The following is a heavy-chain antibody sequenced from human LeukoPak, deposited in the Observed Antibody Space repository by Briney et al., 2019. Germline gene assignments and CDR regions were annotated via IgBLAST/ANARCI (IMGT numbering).Heavy chain of an antibody. CDR3: ARDRGYCSSTSCYLGVDP. CDR1: GGSISSGSYY. CDR2: IYTSGST. D-gene: IGHD2-2*01. V-gene: IGHV4-61*02. J-gene: IGHJ5*02. Sequence: SETLSLTCTVSGGSISSGSYYWSWIRQPAGKGLEWIGRIYTSGSTNYNPSLKSRVTISVDTSKNQFSLKLSSVTAADTAVYYCARDRGYCSSTSCYLGVDPWGQGTLVTVSS.